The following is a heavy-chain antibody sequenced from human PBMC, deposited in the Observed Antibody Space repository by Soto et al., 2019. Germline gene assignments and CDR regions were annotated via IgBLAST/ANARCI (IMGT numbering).Heavy chain of an antibody. CDR1: GYTFTSYA. CDR2: INAGNGNT. D-gene: IGHD6-19*01. V-gene: IGHV1-3*01. CDR3: ARAARSSGPDY. Sequence: ASVKVFCKASGYTFTSYAMHWVRQAPGQRLEWMGWINAGNGNTKYSQKFQGRVTTTRDTSASTAYMELSSLRSEDTAVYYCARAARSSGPDYWGQGTLVTVSS. J-gene: IGHJ4*02.